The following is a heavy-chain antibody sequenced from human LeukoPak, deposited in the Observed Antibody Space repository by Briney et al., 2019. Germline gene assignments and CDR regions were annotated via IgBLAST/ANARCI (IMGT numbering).Heavy chain of an antibody. V-gene: IGHV4-59*01. Sequence: SETLSLTCTVSGGSISSYYWSWIRQPPGKGLEWIGYIYYSGSTNYNPSLKSRVTISVDTSKNQFSLKLSSVTAADTAVYYCARVSEQQLVLGYWGQGTLVTVSS. CDR2: IYYSGST. CDR1: GGSISSYY. CDR3: ARVSEQQLVLGY. D-gene: IGHD6-13*01. J-gene: IGHJ4*02.